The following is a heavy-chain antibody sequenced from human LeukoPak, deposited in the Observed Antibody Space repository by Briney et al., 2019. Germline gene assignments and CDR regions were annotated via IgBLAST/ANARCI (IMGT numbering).Heavy chain of an antibody. D-gene: IGHD3-10*01. Sequence: SETLSLTCTVFGGSLSPYYWSWIRQSPGKGLEWIGYISYSGSTNSHPSLKSRVTISADTSKNQFSLKLSSVTAADTAVYYCARDPGTLLRGSRRGYNGNYYYMDVWGKGTTVTISS. V-gene: IGHV4-59*12. J-gene: IGHJ6*03. CDR1: GGSLSPYY. CDR3: ARDPGTLLRGSRRGYNGNYYYMDV. CDR2: ISYSGST.